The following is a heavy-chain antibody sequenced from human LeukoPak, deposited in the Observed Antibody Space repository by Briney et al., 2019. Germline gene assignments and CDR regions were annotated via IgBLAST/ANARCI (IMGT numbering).Heavy chain of an antibody. D-gene: IGHD3-10*01. Sequence: GGSLRLSCAASGFTFSTYAMNWVRQAPGKGLECISTISGSGGNTYYSDSVKGRFTISRDNSKNTLYLQMNSLRAEDTAVYYCAKSYYSRSGTDAFDVWGQGTTVTVSS. CDR1: GFTFSTYA. CDR2: ISGSGGNT. V-gene: IGHV3-23*01. J-gene: IGHJ3*01. CDR3: AKSYYSRSGTDAFDV.